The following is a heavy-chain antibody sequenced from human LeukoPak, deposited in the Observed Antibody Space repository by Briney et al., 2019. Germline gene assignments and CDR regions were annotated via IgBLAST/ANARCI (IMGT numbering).Heavy chain of an antibody. CDR1: GFTFSDFW. D-gene: IGHD6-13*01. CDR3: ARDGTAPGLYFDL. V-gene: IGHV3-7*01. J-gene: IGHJ4*01. Sequence: GGSLTLSCAVSGFTFSDFWMNWVRRSPGKGLEWVASINQNGGETSYVDSVKGRFTISRDNHKNSLYLQMSSLRAEDTAVYYCARDGTAPGLYFDLWGQGTLVTVSS. CDR2: INQNGGET.